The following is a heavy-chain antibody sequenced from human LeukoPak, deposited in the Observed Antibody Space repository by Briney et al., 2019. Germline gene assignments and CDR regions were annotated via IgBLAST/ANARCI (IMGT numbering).Heavy chain of an antibody. CDR1: GYSISSGYY. D-gene: IGHD3-16*01. J-gene: IGHJ4*02. CDR2: IYHSGST. CDR3: AALWGTASLSNYFDY. Sequence: SETLSLTCTVSGYSISSGYYWGWIRQPPGKGLEWIGSIYHSGSTYYNPSLKSRVTISVDTSKNQFSLKLSSVTAADTAVYYCAALWGTASLSNYFDYWGQGTLVTVSS. V-gene: IGHV4-38-2*02.